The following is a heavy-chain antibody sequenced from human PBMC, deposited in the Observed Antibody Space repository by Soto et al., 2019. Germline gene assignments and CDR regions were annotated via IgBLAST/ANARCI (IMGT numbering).Heavy chain of an antibody. D-gene: IGHD6-13*01. V-gene: IGHV3-74*03. J-gene: IGHJ6*02. CDR1: GFTFSNYW. CDR3: ARGGLQHALDV. CDR2: VNNDGTDT. Sequence: EVQLVESGGGLVQPGGSLRLSCAASGFTFSNYWMYWVRQAPGKGLVWVSRVNNDGTDTTHADSVKGRFTISRDNAENTWYLQMNSLRAEDTAVYYWARGGLQHALDVWGQGSTVTVSS.